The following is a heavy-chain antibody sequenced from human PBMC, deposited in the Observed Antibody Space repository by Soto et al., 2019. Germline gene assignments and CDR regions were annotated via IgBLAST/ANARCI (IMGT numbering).Heavy chain of an antibody. CDR1: GFTFSSYW. CDR2: IKQDGSEK. D-gene: IGHD2-15*01. V-gene: IGHV3-7*01. Sequence: GGSLRLSCAASGFTFSSYWMSWVRQAPGKGLEWVANIKQDGSEKYYVDSVKGRFTISRDNAKNSLYLQMNSLRAEDTAVYYCASLGEGEYCSGGSCYSVAEYFQHWGQGTLVTVSS. CDR3: ASLGEGEYCSGGSCYSVAEYFQH. J-gene: IGHJ1*01.